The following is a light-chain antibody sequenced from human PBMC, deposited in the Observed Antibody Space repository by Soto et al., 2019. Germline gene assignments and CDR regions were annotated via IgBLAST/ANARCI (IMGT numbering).Light chain of an antibody. Sequence: DIQLTQSPSFLSASVGDRVTITCRASQGISSYLAWYQQKPGKAPKLLIYAASTVQSGVPSRFSGSGSGTEFTLTISSLQTEDFETYDCQQLFTFGPGTKVDIK. CDR3: QQLFT. CDR1: QGISSY. CDR2: AAS. J-gene: IGKJ3*01. V-gene: IGKV1-9*01.